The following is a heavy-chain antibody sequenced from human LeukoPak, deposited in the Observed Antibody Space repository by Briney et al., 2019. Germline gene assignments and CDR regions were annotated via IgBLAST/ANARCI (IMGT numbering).Heavy chain of an antibody. J-gene: IGHJ4*02. Sequence: PGGSLRLSCAASGFTFSSHSMNWVRQAPGKGLEWVSSISSSSSYIYYADSVKGRFTISRDNSKNTLYLQMNSLRAEDTAVYYCARGPSIAAAGTGDYWGQGTLVTVSS. CDR1: GFTFSSHS. V-gene: IGHV3-21*04. D-gene: IGHD6-13*01. CDR2: ISSSSSYI. CDR3: ARGPSIAAAGTGDY.